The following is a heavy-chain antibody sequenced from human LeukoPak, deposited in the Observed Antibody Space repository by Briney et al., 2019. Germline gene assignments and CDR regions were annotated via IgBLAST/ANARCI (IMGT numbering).Heavy chain of an antibody. CDR1: GYTFTSYG. J-gene: IGHJ5*02. CDR3: ARQHGSDGSRVDP. V-gene: IGHV1-18*01. D-gene: IGHD1-26*01. Sequence: ASVKVSCKASGYTFTSYGISWVRQPPAQGLEWMGWISAYNGNTNYAQKLQGRVTMTTDTSTSTAYMELRSLRSDDTAVYYWARQHGSDGSRVDPWGQGTLVTVSS. CDR2: ISAYNGNT.